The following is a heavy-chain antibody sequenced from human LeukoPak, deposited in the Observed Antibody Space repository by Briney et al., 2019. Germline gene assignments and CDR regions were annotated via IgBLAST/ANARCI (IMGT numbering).Heavy chain of an antibody. CDR1: GFTFSSYW. CDR2: ISSNNIYI. D-gene: IGHD6-19*01. CDR3: ARDPIGSGWYDY. J-gene: IGHJ4*02. V-gene: IGHV3-21*01. Sequence: GGSLRLSCAASGFTFSSYWMSWVRQAPGKGLEWVSSISSNNIYIYYADSVKGRFTTSRDSAKNSLYLQMNSLRAEDTAVYYCARDPIGSGWYDYWGQGTLVTVSS.